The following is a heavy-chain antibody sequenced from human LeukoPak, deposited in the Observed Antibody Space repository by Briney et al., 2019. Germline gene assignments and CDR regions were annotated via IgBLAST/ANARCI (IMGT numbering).Heavy chain of an antibody. D-gene: IGHD2-8*02. J-gene: IGHJ4*02. CDR1: GSTFTSYN. Sequence: ASVKVSRNGSGSTFTSYNISWVRQGPGQGLEWMGWISGYNGNTNYAQKLKGRVTMTTNTSTSTTYMELRSLSSDDTAVYYCARGTDLFGYWGQGTLVTVSS. CDR3: ARGTDLFGY. CDR2: ISGYNGNT. V-gene: IGHV1-18*01.